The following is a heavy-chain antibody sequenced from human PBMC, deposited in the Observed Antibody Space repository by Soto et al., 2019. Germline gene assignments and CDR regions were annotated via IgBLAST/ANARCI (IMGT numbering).Heavy chain of an antibody. J-gene: IGHJ6*02. CDR2: INPSGGST. Sequence: ASVKVSCKASGYTFTSYYMHWVRQAPGQGLEWMGIINPSGGSTSYAQKFQGRVTMTRDTSTSTVYMELSSLRSEDTAVYYCARDGGYCISTSCYAGLGYYYYGMDVWGQGTMVTVSS. D-gene: IGHD2-2*01. CDR3: ARDGGYCISTSCYAGLGYYYYGMDV. V-gene: IGHV1-46*01. CDR1: GYTFTSYY.